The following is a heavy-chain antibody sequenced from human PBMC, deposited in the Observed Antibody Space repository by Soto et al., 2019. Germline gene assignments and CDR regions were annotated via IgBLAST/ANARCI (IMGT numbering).Heavy chain of an antibody. V-gene: IGHV5-51*01. CDR3: ARTSAARDNDLTFDY. D-gene: IGHD6-6*01. Sequence: PGESLKISCKGSGYSFTSYWIGWVRQMPGKGLEWMGIIYPGDSDTRYSPSFQGQVTISADKSISTAYLQWSSLKASDTAMYYCARTSAARDNDLTFDYWGQGPLVTVSS. CDR2: IYPGDSDT. CDR1: GYSFTSYW. J-gene: IGHJ4*02.